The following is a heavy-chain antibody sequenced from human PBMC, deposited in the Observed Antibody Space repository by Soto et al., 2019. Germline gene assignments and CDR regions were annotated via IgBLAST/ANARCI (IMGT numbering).Heavy chain of an antibody. V-gene: IGHV3-30*03. CDR1: GFPFTSYG. D-gene: IGHD3-10*01. Sequence: QVQLVESGGGVVQPGRSLRLSCAASGFPFTSYGMHWVREGPDKGLEWVAIISYDGSDNYYADSVKGRFTISRDNSKNTLYLQMNTLRPEDTALYYCVGRQYYFDYRGQGTLVIVSS. J-gene: IGHJ4*02. CDR2: ISYDGSDN. CDR3: VGRQYYFDY.